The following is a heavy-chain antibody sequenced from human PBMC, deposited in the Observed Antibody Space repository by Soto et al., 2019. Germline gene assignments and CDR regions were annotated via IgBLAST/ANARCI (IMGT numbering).Heavy chain of an antibody. CDR3: ARGLIKLAGGAFDI. D-gene: IGHD3-16*01. CDR1: GFTFSSSV. V-gene: IGHV3-33*01. CDR2: ISSDESNE. Sequence: GGSLRLSCAASGFTFSSSVVHWVRQAPGKGLEWVAVISSDESNEDYADSVKGRFSISRDNSKNTLYLQMSSLRADDTAVYYCARGLIKLAGGAFDIWGQGTMVTVSS. J-gene: IGHJ3*02.